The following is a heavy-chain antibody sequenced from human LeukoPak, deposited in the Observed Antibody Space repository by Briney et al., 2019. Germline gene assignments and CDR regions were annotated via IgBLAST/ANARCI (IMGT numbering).Heavy chain of an antibody. Sequence: PSETLSLTCTVSSGSISSDYWSWIRQPPGKGLEWMGYIHYSGATNYNPSLNSRGTISIDTSKNKFSLNLRSVTAADTAVYYCATLRGSSSAVFDYWGQGTLVTVSS. V-gene: IGHV4-59*08. J-gene: IGHJ4*02. D-gene: IGHD2-2*01. CDR3: ATLRGSSSAVFDY. CDR2: IHYSGAT. CDR1: SGSISSDY.